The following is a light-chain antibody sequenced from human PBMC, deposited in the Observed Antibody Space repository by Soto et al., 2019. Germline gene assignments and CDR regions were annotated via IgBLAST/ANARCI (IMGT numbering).Light chain of an antibody. CDR2: DAS. Sequence: EIVLTQSPGTLSLSPGERATLSCRASQSVSNNYLAWYQQKPAQAPRLVIYDASNRAPGIPARFSGSGSGTDFTLTISSLEPEDFAVYYCQQRDNWPLTFGGGTKVDIK. V-gene: IGKV3-11*01. CDR1: QSVSNNY. CDR3: QQRDNWPLT. J-gene: IGKJ4*01.